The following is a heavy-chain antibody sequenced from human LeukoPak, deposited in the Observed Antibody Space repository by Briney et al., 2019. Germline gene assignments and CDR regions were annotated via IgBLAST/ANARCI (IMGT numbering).Heavy chain of an antibody. D-gene: IGHD6-25*01. CDR2: IIPIFGTA. V-gene: IGHV1-69*01. CDR3: AREREMAAMDAFDI. CDR1: RGTFSSYA. J-gene: IGHJ3*02. Sequence: SVKVSCKASRGTFSSYAISWVRQAPGQGLEWMGGIIPIFGTANYAQKFQGRVTITADESTSTAYMELSSLRSEDTAVYYCAREREMAAMDAFDIWGQGTMVTVSS.